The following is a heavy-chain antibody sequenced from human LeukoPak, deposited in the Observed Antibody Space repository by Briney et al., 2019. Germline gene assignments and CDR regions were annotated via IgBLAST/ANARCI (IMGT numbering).Heavy chain of an antibody. Sequence: PSETLSLTCAVYGGSFSGYYWSWIRQPPGKGLEWIGEINHSGSTNYNPSLKSRVTISVDTSKNQFSLKLSSVTAAGTAVYYCARGRKVRGVRYYYYMDVWGKGTTVTVSS. V-gene: IGHV4-34*01. CDR1: GGSFSGYY. J-gene: IGHJ6*03. CDR2: INHSGST. CDR3: ARGRKVRGVRYYYYMDV. D-gene: IGHD3-10*01.